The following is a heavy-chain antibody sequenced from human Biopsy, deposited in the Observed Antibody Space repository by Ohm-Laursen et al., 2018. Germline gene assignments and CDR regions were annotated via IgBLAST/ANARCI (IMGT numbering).Heavy chain of an antibody. Sequence: SPRLSCSASGFIFDDYDMHWVRQAPGKGLEWVSRINRDSDTADYVDSVRGRFTISRDNARKTLFLQMNSLRPEDTALYYCVKDRGGARASFHYWGQGIRVAVSS. D-gene: IGHD3-16*01. J-gene: IGHJ4*02. V-gene: IGHV3-9*01. CDR3: VKDRGGARASFHY. CDR1: GFIFDDYD. CDR2: INRDSDTA.